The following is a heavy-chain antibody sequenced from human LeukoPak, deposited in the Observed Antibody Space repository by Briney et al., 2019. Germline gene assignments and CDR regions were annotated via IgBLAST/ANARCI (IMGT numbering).Heavy chain of an antibody. CDR2: INHSGST. D-gene: IGHD6-13*01. J-gene: IGHJ4*02. V-gene: IGHV4-34*01. CDR3: ARGHTSSRLDY. Sequence: SETLSLTCAVYGGSFSGYYWSWIRQPPGKGLEWIGEINHSGSTNYNPSLTSRVTISVDTSKNQFSLKLSSVTAADTAVYYCARGHTSSRLDYWGQGTLVTVSS. CDR1: GGSFSGYY.